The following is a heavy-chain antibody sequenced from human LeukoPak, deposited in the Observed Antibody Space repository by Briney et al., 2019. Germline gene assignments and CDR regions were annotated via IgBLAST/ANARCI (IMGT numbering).Heavy chain of an antibody. CDR1: GFTFDDYG. CDR2: INWNGGST. V-gene: IGHV3-20*04. J-gene: IGHJ4*02. CDR3: ATPYYYDSSGYYVY. Sequence: PGGSLRLSCAASGFTFDDYGMSWVRQAPGKGLEWVSGINWNGGSTGYADSVKGRFTISRDNAKNSLYLQMNSLRAEDTALYYCATPYYYDSSGYYVYWGQETLVTVSS. D-gene: IGHD3-22*01.